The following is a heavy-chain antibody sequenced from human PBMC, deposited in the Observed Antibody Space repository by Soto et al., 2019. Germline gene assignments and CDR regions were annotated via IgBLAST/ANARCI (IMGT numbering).Heavy chain of an antibody. Sequence: EVQLLASGGGLVQPGGSLRLSGAVSGLTFTSLHLTWVRRPPGKGLEWVSAIQGSDLNTYNADSVRGGFTTSRDISKNTLFLQMNSLSAEDTAVYFCVTHSWNYWGQGTLVTVSS. J-gene: IGHJ4*02. V-gene: IGHV3-23*01. CDR2: IQGSDLNT. CDR1: GLTFTSLH. D-gene: IGHD1-1*01. CDR3: VTHSWNY.